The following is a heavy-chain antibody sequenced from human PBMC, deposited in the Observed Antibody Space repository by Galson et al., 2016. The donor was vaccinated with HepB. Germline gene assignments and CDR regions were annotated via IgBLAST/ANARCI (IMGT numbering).Heavy chain of an antibody. CDR1: GFTVSSNY. V-gene: IGHV3-53*01. CDR3: TKRCMTNTCHNADDF. D-gene: IGHD2-8*01. Sequence: SLRLSCAASGFTVSSNYMSWVRQAPGKGLEWVSTIGGDGATFYGDFVKGRFTISRDDSKSTLYLRMDSLRVEDTATYHCTKRCMTNTCHNADDFWGQGTLVTVSS. CDR2: IGGDGAT. J-gene: IGHJ4*02.